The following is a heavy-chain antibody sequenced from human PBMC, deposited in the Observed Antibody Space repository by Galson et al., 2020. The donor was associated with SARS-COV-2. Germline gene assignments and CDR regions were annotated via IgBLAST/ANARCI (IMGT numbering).Heavy chain of an antibody. J-gene: IGHJ4*02. CDR3: ARQSGYMGLAAAGIGFDH. CDR2: IWYDGSNK. V-gene: IGHV3-33*01. Sequence: QAPGKGLEWVAVIWYDGSNKYYADSVKGRFTISRDNSKNTLYLQMNSLRAEDTAVYYCARQSGYMGLAAAGIGFDHWGLGTRVTVSS. D-gene: IGHD6-13*01.